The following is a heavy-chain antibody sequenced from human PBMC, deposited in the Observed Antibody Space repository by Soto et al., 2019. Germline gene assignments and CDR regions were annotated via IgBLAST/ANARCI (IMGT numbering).Heavy chain of an antibody. Sequence: QVQLVESGGGVVQPGRSLRLSCAASGFTFSSYGMHWVRQAPGKGLEWVAVISYDGSNKYYADSVKGRFTISRDNSKNTLYLQMNSLRAEDTAVYYCANTTVTLLYNDAFDIWGQGTMVTVSS. J-gene: IGHJ3*02. CDR1: GFTFSSYG. CDR2: ISYDGSNK. V-gene: IGHV3-30*18. CDR3: ANTTVTLLYNDAFDI. D-gene: IGHD4-17*01.